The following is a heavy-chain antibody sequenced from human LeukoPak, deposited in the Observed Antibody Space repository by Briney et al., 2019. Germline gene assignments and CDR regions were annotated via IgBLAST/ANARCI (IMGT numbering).Heavy chain of an antibody. CDR1: GFTFSNYW. CDR3: ARESHATFDY. D-gene: IGHD1-26*01. J-gene: IGHJ4*02. V-gene: IGHV3-7*01. CDR2: MNQDGSEK. Sequence: GGSLRLSCADSGFTFSNYWMSRVRQAPGKGLEWVANMNQDGSEKYYVDSVKGRFTISRDNAKNSLYLQMNSPRAEDTAVYYCARESHATFDYWGQGTLVIVPS.